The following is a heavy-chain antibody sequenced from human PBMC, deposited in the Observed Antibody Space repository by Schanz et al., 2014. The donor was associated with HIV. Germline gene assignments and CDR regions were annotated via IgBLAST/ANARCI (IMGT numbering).Heavy chain of an antibody. Sequence: VQLVESGGGVVQPGRSLRLSCAASGFIFSSYGMHWVRQAPGKGLEWISYIRGSDSTTYYADSVKGRFTISGDNAYKSLYLQMNSLRAEDTAVYYCARGLTRYSSGWYHFDYWGQGTLVSVSS. J-gene: IGHJ4*02. CDR3: ARGLTRYSSGWYHFDY. CDR2: IRGSDSTT. V-gene: IGHV3-48*04. CDR1: GFIFSSYG. D-gene: IGHD6-19*01.